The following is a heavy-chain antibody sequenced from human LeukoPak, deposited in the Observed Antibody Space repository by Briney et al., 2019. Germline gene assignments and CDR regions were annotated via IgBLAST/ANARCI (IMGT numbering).Heavy chain of an antibody. J-gene: IGHJ4*02. CDR3: ARVYDILTAYYTYFDY. V-gene: IGHV1-46*01. D-gene: IGHD3-9*01. CDR1: GYTFTSYY. CDR2: INPSGGST. Sequence: ASVKVSCKASGYTFTSYYMHWVRQAPGQGLEWMGIINPSGGSTSYAQKFQGRVTMTRDTSTSTVYMELSSLRSEDTAVYYCARVYDILTAYYTYFDYWGQGTLVTVSS.